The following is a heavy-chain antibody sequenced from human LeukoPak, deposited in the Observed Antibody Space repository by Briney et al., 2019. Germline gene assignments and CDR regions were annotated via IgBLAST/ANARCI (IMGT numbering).Heavy chain of an antibody. CDR1: GFTISRSS. CDR3: AREYYGSGSFDY. J-gene: IGHJ4*02. Sequence: GGSLRLSCAASGFTISRSSMHWVRQAPGKGLEFVSAISRSGGNTYYANSVKGRFTISRDTSKNTLYLQVGSLRVEDMAVYYCAREYYGSGSFDYWGQGTLVTVSS. CDR2: ISRSGGNT. D-gene: IGHD3-10*01. V-gene: IGHV3-64*01.